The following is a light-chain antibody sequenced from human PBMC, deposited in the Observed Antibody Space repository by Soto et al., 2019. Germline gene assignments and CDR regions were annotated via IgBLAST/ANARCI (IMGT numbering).Light chain of an antibody. CDR3: CSYAGSDTMI. Sequence: QSALTQPASVSGSPGQSITISCTGTSSNVGSYDLVSWYQQHPGEAPKLMIYEGTKRPSGVSNRFSGSKSANTASLTISGLQPEDAADYYCCSYAGSDTMIFGGRTKLTVL. J-gene: IGLJ2*01. CDR1: SSNVGSYDL. CDR2: EGT. V-gene: IGLV2-23*01.